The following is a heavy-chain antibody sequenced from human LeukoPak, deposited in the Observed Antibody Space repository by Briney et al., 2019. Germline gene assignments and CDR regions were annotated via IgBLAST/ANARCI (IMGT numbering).Heavy chain of an antibody. Sequence: VASVKVSCKASVYTFTSYDINWVRQATGQGLEWMGWMNPNSGNTGYAQKFQGRVTMTRNTSISTAYMELSSLRSEDTAVYYCARNRIAAAGLPFHYFDYWGQGTLVTVSS. CDR2: MNPNSGNT. CDR1: VYTFTSYD. CDR3: ARNRIAAAGLPFHYFDY. V-gene: IGHV1-8*01. J-gene: IGHJ4*02. D-gene: IGHD6-13*01.